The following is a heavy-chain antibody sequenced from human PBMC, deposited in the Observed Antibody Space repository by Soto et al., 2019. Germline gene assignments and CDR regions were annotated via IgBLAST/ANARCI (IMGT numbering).Heavy chain of an antibody. CDR2: ISYDGSNK. D-gene: IGHD4-17*01. Sequence: QVQLVESGGGVVQPGRSLRLSCAASGFTFSSYGMHWVRQAPGKGLEWVAVISYDGSNKYYADSVKGRFTISRDNSKNTLYLQMNSLRAEDTAVYYCAKDRYGDSYGMDVWGQGTTVTVSS. J-gene: IGHJ6*02. CDR3: AKDRYGDSYGMDV. V-gene: IGHV3-30*18. CDR1: GFTFSSYG.